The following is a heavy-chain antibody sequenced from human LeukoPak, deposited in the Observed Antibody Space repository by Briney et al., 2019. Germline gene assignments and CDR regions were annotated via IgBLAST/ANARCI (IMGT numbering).Heavy chain of an antibody. CDR1: GGSFSGYF. CDR3: VREREQREKRQDDTGYDS. Sequence: PSETLSLTCAVYGGSFSGYFWSWLRQSPEKGLEWIGEINYGGSPYYNPSLKSRVTLSVDTSRNQFSQKLSSVATAGTALYYCVREREQREKRQDDTGYDSWGQGTLVTVSS. D-gene: IGHD5-12*01. V-gene: IGHV4-34*01. CDR2: INYGGSP. J-gene: IGHJ4*02.